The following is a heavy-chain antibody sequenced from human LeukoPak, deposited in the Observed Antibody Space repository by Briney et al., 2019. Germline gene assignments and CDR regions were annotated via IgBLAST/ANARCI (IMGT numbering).Heavy chain of an antibody. J-gene: IGHJ4*02. Sequence: GGSLRLSCAASGFTFSDYYMSWIRQAPGKGLEWVSYISSSGSTIYYADSVKGRFTISRDNSKNTLYLQMNSLRAEDTAVYYCAKGADIVVVPAAIPFDYWGQGTLVNVSS. D-gene: IGHD2-2*01. CDR1: GFTFSDYY. V-gene: IGHV3-11*01. CDR3: AKGADIVVVPAAIPFDY. CDR2: ISSSGSTI.